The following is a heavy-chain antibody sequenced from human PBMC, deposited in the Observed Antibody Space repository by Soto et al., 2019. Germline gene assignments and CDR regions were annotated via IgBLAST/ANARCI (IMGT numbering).Heavy chain of an antibody. J-gene: IGHJ4*02. D-gene: IGHD6-19*01. CDR2: IIPIFGTA. CDR1: GGALSSYA. CDR3: ARDLDPRDSSGWSIMRFDY. V-gene: IGHV1-69*13. Sequence: SVKVSCKASGGALSSYAISWVRQAPGQGLEWMGGIIPIFGTANYAQKFQGRVTITADESTSTAYMELSSLRSEDTAVYYCARDLDPRDSSGWSIMRFDYWGQGTLVTVSS.